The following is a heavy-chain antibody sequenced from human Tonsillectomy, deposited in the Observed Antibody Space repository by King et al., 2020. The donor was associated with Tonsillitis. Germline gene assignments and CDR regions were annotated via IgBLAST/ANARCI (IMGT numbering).Heavy chain of an antibody. D-gene: IGHD3-3*01. V-gene: IGHV4-39*01. CDR2: IYYTGST. J-gene: IGHJ3*02. Sequence: QLQESGPGLVKPSETLSLTCTVSGGSISSSSYYWGWIRQPPGKGLEWIGTIYYTGSTHYNPSLKSRVTISVDTSKNQFSLKLSYVTAADTAVYYCARSPPYCEFWNDAFEIWGQGTMVTVSS. CDR3: ARSPPYCEFWNDAFEI. CDR1: GGSISSSSYY.